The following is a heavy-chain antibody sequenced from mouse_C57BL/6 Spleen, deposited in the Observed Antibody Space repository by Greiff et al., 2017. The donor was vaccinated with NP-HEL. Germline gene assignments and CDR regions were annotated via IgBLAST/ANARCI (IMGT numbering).Heavy chain of an antibody. CDR2: IDPSDSYT. CDR1: GYTFTSYW. V-gene: IGHV1-50*01. Sequence: QVQLQQPGAELVKPGASVKLSCKASGYTFTSYWMQWVKQRPGQGLEWIGEIDPSDSYTNYNQKFKGKATSTVDTSSSTAYMQLSSLTSEDSAVYYCAYYYGSSPLFDYWGQGTTLTVSS. D-gene: IGHD1-1*01. CDR3: AYYYGSSPLFDY. J-gene: IGHJ2*01.